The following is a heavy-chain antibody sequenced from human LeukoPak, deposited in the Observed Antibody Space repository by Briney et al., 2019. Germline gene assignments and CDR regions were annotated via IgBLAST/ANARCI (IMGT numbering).Heavy chain of an antibody. CDR2: IRYDGSNK. CDR1: GFTFSNYG. V-gene: IGHV3-30*02. D-gene: IGHD1-1*01. Sequence: GGSLRLSCAASGFTFSNYGMHWVRQAPGKGLEWVAFIRYDGSNKYYADSVKGRFTISRDNSKNTLYLQMNSLGAEDTAVYYCARYSRTTGTTSNFDYWGQGTLVTVSS. CDR3: ARYSRTTGTTSNFDY. J-gene: IGHJ4*02.